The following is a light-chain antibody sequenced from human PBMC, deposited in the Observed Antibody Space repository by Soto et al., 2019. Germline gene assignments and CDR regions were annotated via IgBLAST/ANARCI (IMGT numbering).Light chain of an antibody. CDR3: AAWDDGLNGPG. CDR1: SSDVGSYNL. CDR2: EGS. Sequence: QSALTQPASVSGSPGQSITISCTGTSSDVGSYNLVSWYQQHPGKAPKLMIYEGSKRPSGVSNRFSGSKSGNTASLTISGLQAEDEADYYCAAWDDGLNGPGFGGGTKLTVL. V-gene: IGLV2-23*01. J-gene: IGLJ2*01.